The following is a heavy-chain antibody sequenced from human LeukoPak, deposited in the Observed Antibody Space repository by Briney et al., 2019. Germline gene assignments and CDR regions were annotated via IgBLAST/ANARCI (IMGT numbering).Heavy chain of an antibody. J-gene: IGHJ3*02. CDR1: GFTFNTYN. D-gene: IGHD1-20*01. CDR2: ISSSSSTI. V-gene: IGHV3-48*01. CDR3: ARHITGTGFGAFDI. Sequence: GGSLRLSCAASGFTFNTYNMNWVRQAPGKGLEWVSYISSSSSTIYYADSVKGRFTISRDNAKNSLYLQMNSLRAEDTAVYYCARHITGTGFGAFDIWGQGTMVTVSS.